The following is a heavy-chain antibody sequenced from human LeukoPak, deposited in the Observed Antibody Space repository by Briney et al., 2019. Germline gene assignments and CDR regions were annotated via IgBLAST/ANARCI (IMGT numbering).Heavy chain of an antibody. J-gene: IGHJ4*02. CDR1: GGSFSGYY. V-gene: IGHV4-34*01. CDR3: ARSYYDYVWGIPLDY. CDR2: INHSGST. Sequence: SETLSLTCAVYGGSFSGYYWSWIRQPPGKGLEWIGEINHSGSTNYNPSLKSRVTLSVDTSKNQFSLKLSSVTAADTAVYYCARSYYDYVWGIPLDYWGQGTLVTVSS. D-gene: IGHD3-16*01.